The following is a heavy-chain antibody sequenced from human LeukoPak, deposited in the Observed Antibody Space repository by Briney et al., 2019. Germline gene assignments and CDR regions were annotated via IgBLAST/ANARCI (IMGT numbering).Heavy chain of an antibody. CDR2: IYYSGST. CDR3: ARHPRNPDFDY. D-gene: IGHD1-14*01. J-gene: IGHJ4*02. CDR1: GGSIGGGNYY. V-gene: IGHV4-39*01. Sequence: SETLSLTCTVSGGSIGGGNYYWAWVRQPPGKGLEWIGSIYYSGSTYYSSSLKSRVTISKDTSKNQFSLKLSSVTAADTAVYYCARHPRNPDFDYWGQGTLVTVSS.